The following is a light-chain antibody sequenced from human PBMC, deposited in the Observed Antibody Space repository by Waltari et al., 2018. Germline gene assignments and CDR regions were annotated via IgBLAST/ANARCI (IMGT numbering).Light chain of an antibody. Sequence: QSALTQPASVSGSPGQSITISCTGTSSDVGGYDFVSWYPQYPGKAPKLVIYDVYYRPSGVSDRFSASKSGNTASLTISGLQTEDEADYYCSSYTSISTSVVFGGGTKLTVL. CDR2: DVY. CDR1: SSDVGGYDF. J-gene: IGLJ2*01. V-gene: IGLV2-14*03. CDR3: SSYTSISTSVV.